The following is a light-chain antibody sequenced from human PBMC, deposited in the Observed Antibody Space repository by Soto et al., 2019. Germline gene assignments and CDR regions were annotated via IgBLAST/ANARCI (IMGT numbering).Light chain of an antibody. CDR3: QQSYSTRLT. CDR1: QNIKNY. J-gene: IGKJ4*01. CDR2: AAS. V-gene: IGKV1-39*01. Sequence: DIQMTQSPFSLSASVGDRVTISCRPSQNIKNYLNWYQQRPGKAPKLLIFAASTLQSGVPSRFSGSGSETDFTLTISSLQPEDFATYYCQQSYSTRLTFGGGTKVEI.